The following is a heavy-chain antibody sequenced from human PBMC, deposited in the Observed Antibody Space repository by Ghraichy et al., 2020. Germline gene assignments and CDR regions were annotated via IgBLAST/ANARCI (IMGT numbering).Heavy chain of an antibody. Sequence: GGSLRLSCAASGFTFSSSAMHWVRQAPGKGLEWVAVISFDGSNKYYGDSVKGRFTISRDTSKSTLYLQMNSLRPEDTAVYFCARLGVWFGEEPLDIWGRGIMVTVSS. D-gene: IGHD3-10*01. CDR2: ISFDGSNK. J-gene: IGHJ3*02. CDR3: ARLGVWFGEEPLDI. V-gene: IGHV3-30*04. CDR1: GFTFSSSA.